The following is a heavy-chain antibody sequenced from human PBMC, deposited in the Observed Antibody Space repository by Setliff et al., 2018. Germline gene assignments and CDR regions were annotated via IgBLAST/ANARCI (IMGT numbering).Heavy chain of an antibody. CDR1: GYTFTGYY. J-gene: IGHJ4*02. CDR3: ARTIAARPVSNFDY. D-gene: IGHD6-6*01. CDR2: INPNSGGT. V-gene: IGHV1-2*02. Sequence: ASVKVSCKASGYTFTGYYMHWVRQAPGQGPEWMGWINPNSGGTNYAQKFQGRVTMTRDTSISTAYMELSRLRSDDTAVYYCARTIAARPVSNFDYWGQGTLVTVSS.